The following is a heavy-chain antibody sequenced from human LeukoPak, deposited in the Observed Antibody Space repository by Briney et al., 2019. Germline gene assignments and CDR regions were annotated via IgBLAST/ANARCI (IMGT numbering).Heavy chain of an antibody. CDR3: ARVSSGSYSADY. CDR1: GFTFSSYG. J-gene: IGHJ4*02. Sequence: PGGSLRLSRAASGFTFSSYGMHWVRQAPDKGLEWVAIIWYDGSNKYYADSVKGRFTISRDNSKNTLYLQMNSLRAEDTAVYYCARVSSGSYSADYWGQGTLVTVSS. CDR2: IWYDGSNK. V-gene: IGHV3-33*01. D-gene: IGHD1-26*01.